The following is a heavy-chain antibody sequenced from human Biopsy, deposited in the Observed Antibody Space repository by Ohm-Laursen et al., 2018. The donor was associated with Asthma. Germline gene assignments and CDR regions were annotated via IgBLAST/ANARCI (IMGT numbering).Heavy chain of an antibody. CDR3: VRGSSSWHHGPFHYYYGLDV. J-gene: IGHJ6*02. CDR2: IYYSGTT. CDR1: SGSGGYMRSGNYY. D-gene: IGHD6-13*01. V-gene: IGHV4-39*01. Sequence: SETPSLTCSLSSGSGGYMRSGNYYWGWIRQPPGKGLEWIGSIYYSGTTYYNPSLESRVTVSADTSKNQFSLKLTPVTAADTAVYYCVRGSSSWHHGPFHYYYGLDVWGQGTTATVSS.